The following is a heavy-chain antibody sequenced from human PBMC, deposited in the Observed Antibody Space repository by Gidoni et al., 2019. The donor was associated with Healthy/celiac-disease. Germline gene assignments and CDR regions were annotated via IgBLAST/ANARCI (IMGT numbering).Heavy chain of an antibody. CDR1: GYSFTSYW. Sequence: EVQLVQSGAEVKQPGESLQISCKGSGYSFTSYWIGWVRQMPGKGLEWMGIIYPGDSDTRYSPSFQGQVTISADKSISTAYLQWSSLKASDTAMYYCATNRWGDGYNPAHAFDIWGQGTMVTVSS. CDR3: ATNRWGDGYNPAHAFDI. J-gene: IGHJ3*02. CDR2: IYPGDSDT. V-gene: IGHV5-51*03. D-gene: IGHD5-12*01.